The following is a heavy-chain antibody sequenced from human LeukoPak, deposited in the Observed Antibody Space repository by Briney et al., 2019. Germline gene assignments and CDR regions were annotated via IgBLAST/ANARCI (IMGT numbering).Heavy chain of an antibody. CDR2: INPSGGST. V-gene: IGHV1-46*01. CDR3: ARDRYDSSGYYYPTPDY. D-gene: IGHD3-22*01. J-gene: IGHJ4*02. Sequence: ASVKVSCEASGYTFTSFYMHWVRQAPGQGLEWMRIINPSGGSTSYAQKFQGRVTMTRDTSTSTVYMELSSLRSEDTAVYYCARDRYDSSGYYYPTPDYWGQGTLVTVSS. CDR1: GYTFTSFY.